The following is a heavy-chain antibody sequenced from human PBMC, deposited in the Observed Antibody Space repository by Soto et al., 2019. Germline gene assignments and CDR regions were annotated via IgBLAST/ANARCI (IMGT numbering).Heavy chain of an antibody. CDR3: ARPGTSDWSSTFDP. V-gene: IGHV3-74*01. CDR1: GFTLSSYW. J-gene: IGHJ5*02. CDR2: INSDGSIT. D-gene: IGHD6-19*01. Sequence: EVQLVESGGGLVQPGGSLRLSCAASGFTLSSYWMHWVRQAPGKGLVWVSRINSDGSITTYADSVKGRFTISRDNAKNTLYLQMSSLRVDDTAVYFCARPGTSDWSSTFDPWGQGTLVTVSS.